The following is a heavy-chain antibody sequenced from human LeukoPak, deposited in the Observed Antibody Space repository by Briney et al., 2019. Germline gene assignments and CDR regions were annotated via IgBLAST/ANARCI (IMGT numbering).Heavy chain of an antibody. J-gene: IGHJ4*02. V-gene: IGHV3-49*04. Sequence: PGGSLRLSCTASGFNFGDYAMSWVRQAPGKGLEWVGFIRSKAYGGTAEYAASVKGRLTISRDDSISIAYLQMNSLKTEDTAVYYCITGSYSPNFDYWGQGTLVTVSS. CDR2: IRSKAYGGTA. D-gene: IGHD3-10*01. CDR1: GFNFGDYA. CDR3: ITGSYSPNFDY.